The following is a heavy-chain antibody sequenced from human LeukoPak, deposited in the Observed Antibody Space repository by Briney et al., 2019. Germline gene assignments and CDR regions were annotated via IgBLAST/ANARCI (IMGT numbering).Heavy chain of an antibody. V-gene: IGHV1-69*05. J-gene: IGHJ4*02. D-gene: IGHD3-3*01. CDR1: GGTFSSYA. CDR3: ARDSAFWAFDY. Sequence: SVKVSCKASGGTFSSYAISWARQAPGQGLEWMGRIIPIFGTANYAQKFQGRDTITTDESTSTAYMELSSLRSEDTAVYYCARDSAFWAFDYWGQGTLVTVSS. CDR2: IIPIFGTA.